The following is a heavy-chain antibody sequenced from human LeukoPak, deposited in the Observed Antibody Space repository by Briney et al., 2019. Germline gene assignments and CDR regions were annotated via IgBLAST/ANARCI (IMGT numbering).Heavy chain of an antibody. CDR2: IYSGGST. Sequence: PGGSLRLSCAASGFTVSSNYMNWVRQDPGPGLEWVSVIYSGGSTYYADSVKGRFTISRDNSKNTLYLQMNSLRAEDTAVYYCARDVPYISWGQGTLVTVSS. CDR3: ARDVPYIS. J-gene: IGHJ4*02. V-gene: IGHV3-53*01. D-gene: IGHD3-16*01. CDR1: GFTVSSNY.